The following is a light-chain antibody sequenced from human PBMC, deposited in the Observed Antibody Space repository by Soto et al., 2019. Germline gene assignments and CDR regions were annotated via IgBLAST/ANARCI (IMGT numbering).Light chain of an antibody. CDR3: QQYYSTPPT. CDR1: QSVLYSSNNKKY. CDR2: WAS. Sequence: DIVMTQSPDSLAVSLGERATINCKSSQSVLYSSNNKKYLAWYQQKPGQPPKLLIYWASTRESGVPDRFSGSASGTHFTLTISSLQAEDVAVYYCQQYYSTPPTFGQGTKLEIK. V-gene: IGKV4-1*01. J-gene: IGKJ2*01.